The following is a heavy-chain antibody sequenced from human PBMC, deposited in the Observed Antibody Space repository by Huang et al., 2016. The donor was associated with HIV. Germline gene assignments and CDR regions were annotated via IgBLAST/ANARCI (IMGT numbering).Heavy chain of an antibody. V-gene: IGHV1-2*02. J-gene: IGHJ4*02. Sequence: QVQLVQSGAEVKKPGASVKVSCKASGYTFTGYYMHWVRQAPGQGLGGMGWINPNSGGKKYAQKFQGRVTMTRDTSISTAYMELSRLRSDDTAVYYCARDDHYDSSGYLGYWGQGTLVTVSS. CDR3: ARDDHYDSSGYLGY. D-gene: IGHD3-22*01. CDR2: INPNSGGK. CDR1: GYTFTGYY.